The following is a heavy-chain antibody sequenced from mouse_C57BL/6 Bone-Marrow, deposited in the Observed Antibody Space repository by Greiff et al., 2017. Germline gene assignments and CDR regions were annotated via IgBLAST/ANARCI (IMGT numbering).Heavy chain of an antibody. CDR1: GYTFTSYW. Sequence: QVQLQQSGAELVMPGASVKLSCKASGYTFTSYWMHWVKQRPGQGLEWIGEIDPSDSYTNYNQKFKGQSTLTVDKSSSSAYMQVSSRTSEDAAVYYCAREGLGITTCDYWGQGTTLTVSS. D-gene: IGHD2-4*01. J-gene: IGHJ2*01. V-gene: IGHV1-69*01. CDR3: AREGLGITTCDY. CDR2: IDPSDSYT.